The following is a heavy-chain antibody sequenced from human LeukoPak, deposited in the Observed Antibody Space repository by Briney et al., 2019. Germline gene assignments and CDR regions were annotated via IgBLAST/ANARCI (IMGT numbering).Heavy chain of an antibody. CDR1: GASIRSGDYY. CDR2: IYDSGST. J-gene: IGHJ4*02. V-gene: IGHV4-30-4*01. CDR3: ARHDSSGGGDY. Sequence: IPSETLSLTCTVSGASIRSGDYYWSWIRQPPGKGLEWIGYIYDSGSTYYNPSLKSRITISVDTSENRFSLKLSSVTATDTAVYYCARHDSSGGGDYWGQGTLVTVSS. D-gene: IGHD6-19*01.